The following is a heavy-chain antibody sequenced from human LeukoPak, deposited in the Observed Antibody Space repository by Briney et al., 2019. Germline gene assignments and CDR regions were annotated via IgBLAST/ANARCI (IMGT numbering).Heavy chain of an antibody. CDR3: TTDRVYMAYFDY. CDR1: GFXFSNAW. Sequence: GGSLRLSCAASGFXFSNAWMSWVRQAPGKGLEWVGRIKSKTDGGTTDYAAPVKARFTISRDDSKNTLYLQMNSLKTEDTAVYYCTTDRVYMAYFDYWGQGTLVTVSS. J-gene: IGHJ4*02. D-gene: IGHD6-13*01. CDR2: IKSKTDGGTT. V-gene: IGHV3-15*01.